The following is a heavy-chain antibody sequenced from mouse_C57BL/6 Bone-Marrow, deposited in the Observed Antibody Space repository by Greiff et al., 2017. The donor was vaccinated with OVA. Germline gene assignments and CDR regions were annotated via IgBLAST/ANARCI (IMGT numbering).Heavy chain of an antibody. Sequence: VQLQQSGPELVKPGASVKIPCKASGYTFTDYNMDWVKQSHGKSLEWIGDINPNNGGTIYNQKFKDKATLTVDKSSSTAYMELRSLTSEDTAVYYCARDERGTFAYWGQGTLVTVSA. V-gene: IGHV1-18*01. J-gene: IGHJ3*01. D-gene: IGHD3-1*01. CDR3: ARDERGTFAY. CDR1: GYTFTDYN. CDR2: INPNNGGT.